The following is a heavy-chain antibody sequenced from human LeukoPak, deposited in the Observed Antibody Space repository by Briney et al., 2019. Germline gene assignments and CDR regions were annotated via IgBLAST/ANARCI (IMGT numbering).Heavy chain of an antibody. Sequence: SETLSLTCTVSGGSINGYFWGWIRQPPGKGLEWIAYIYYSGTNSYNPSLRRRLTISVDTSKNQFSLKVTSVTAADTAVYFCARHTTYSSINPNWFDPWGQGTLVTVSS. J-gene: IGHJ5*02. V-gene: IGHV4-59*08. CDR1: GGSINGYF. CDR3: ARHTTYSSINPNWFDP. D-gene: IGHD6-13*01. CDR2: IYYSGTN.